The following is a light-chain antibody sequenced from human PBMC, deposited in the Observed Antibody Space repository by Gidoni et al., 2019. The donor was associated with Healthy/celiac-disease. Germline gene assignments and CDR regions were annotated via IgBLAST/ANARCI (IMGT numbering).Light chain of an antibody. V-gene: IGKV3-20*01. CDR3: QQYGSSPET. CDR2: GAS. J-gene: IGKJ1*01. Sequence: ETVLTQSPGTLSLSTGERATLSCRASQSVSSSYLAWYQQKPGQAPRLLIYGASSRATGIPDRFSGSGSGTDFPLTISRLEPEDFAVYYCQQYGSSPETFGQGTKVEIK. CDR1: QSVSSSY.